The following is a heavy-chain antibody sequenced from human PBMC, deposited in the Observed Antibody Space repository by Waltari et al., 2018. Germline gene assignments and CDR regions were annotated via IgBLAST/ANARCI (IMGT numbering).Heavy chain of an antibody. CDR2: IYYSGST. V-gene: IGHV4-39*01. D-gene: IGHD3-22*01. CDR3: ASRAPNSSGYYKFDY. J-gene: IGHJ4*02. CDR1: GGSISSSSYY. Sequence: QLQLQESGPGLVKPSETLSLTCTVSGGSISSSSYYWGWIRQPPGKGLEWIGSIYYSGSTYYNPSLKSRVTISVDTSKNQFSLKLSSVTAADTAVYYCASRAPNSSGYYKFDYWGQGTLVTVSS.